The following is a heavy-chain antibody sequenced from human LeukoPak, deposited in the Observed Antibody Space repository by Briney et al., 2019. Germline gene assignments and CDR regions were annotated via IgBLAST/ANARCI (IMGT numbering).Heavy chain of an antibody. J-gene: IGHJ6*03. Sequence: GGSLRLSCAASGFTFSSYSMNWVRQAPGKGLEWVSSISSSSSYIYYADSVKGRFTISRDNAKNSLYLQMNSLRAEDTAVYYCASARYSSSSGVYYYMDVWGKGTTVTVSS. D-gene: IGHD6-6*01. CDR3: ASARYSSSSGVYYYMDV. CDR1: GFTFSSYS. V-gene: IGHV3-21*01. CDR2: ISSSSSYI.